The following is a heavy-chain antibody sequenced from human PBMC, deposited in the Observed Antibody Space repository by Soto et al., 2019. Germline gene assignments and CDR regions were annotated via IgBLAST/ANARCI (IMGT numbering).Heavy chain of an antibody. J-gene: IGHJ4*02. V-gene: IGHV3-49*03. CDR1: GFTFGDYA. CDR2: IRSKAYGGTT. D-gene: IGHD3-16*02. CDR3: TREPDDYIWGSYRSGFDY. Sequence: SLRLSCTASGFTFGDYAMSWFRQAPGKGLEWVGFIRSKAYGGTTEYAASVKGRFTISRDDSKSIAYLQMNSLKTEDTAVYYCTREPDDYIWGSYRSGFDYWGQGTLVTVSS.